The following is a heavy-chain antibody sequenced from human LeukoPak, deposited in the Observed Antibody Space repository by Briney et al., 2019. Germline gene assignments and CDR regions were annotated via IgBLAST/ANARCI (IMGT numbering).Heavy chain of an antibody. D-gene: IGHD3-3*01. CDR1: GYTFTSYG. CDR2: ISAYNGNT. J-gene: IGHJ5*02. CDR3: AKRNDFWSRNWFDP. V-gene: IGHV1-18*01. Sequence: ASVKVSCKASGYTFTSYGISWVRQAPGQGLEWMGWISAYNGNTNYAQKLQGRVTMTTDTSTSTAYMELRSLRSDDTAVYYCAKRNDFWSRNWFDPWGQGTLVTVSS.